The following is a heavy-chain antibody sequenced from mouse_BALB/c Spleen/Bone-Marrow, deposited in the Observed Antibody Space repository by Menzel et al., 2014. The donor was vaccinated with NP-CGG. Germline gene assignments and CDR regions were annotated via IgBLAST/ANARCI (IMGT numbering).Heavy chain of an antibody. J-gene: IGHJ4*01. V-gene: IGHV2-5*01. CDR3: AKNSYDIYYYAMDY. Sequence: VKVVESGPGLVQPSQSLSIPCTVSGFSLSSYGVHWVRQSPGKGLEWLGVIWRGGSTDYNAAFMSRLSITKDNSKSQVFFKMNSLQADDTAIYYCAKNSYDIYYYAMDYWGQGTSVTVSS. CDR1: GFSLSSYG. CDR2: IWRGGST. D-gene: IGHD2-3*01.